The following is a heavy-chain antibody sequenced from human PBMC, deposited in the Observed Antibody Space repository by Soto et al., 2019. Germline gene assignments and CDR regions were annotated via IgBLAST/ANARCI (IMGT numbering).Heavy chain of an antibody. CDR3: ARSKWPWYQLLYQYGDYYYGMDV. D-gene: IGHD2-2*02. J-gene: IGHJ6*02. Sequence: QVTLKESGPVLVKPTETLTLTCTVSGFSLSNARMGVSWIRQPPGKALEWLAHIFSNDEKSYSTSLKSRLTISKDNSKSQVVLTMTNMDPVDTATYYCARSKWPWYQLLYQYGDYYYGMDVWGQGTTVTVSS. CDR2: IFSNDEK. V-gene: IGHV2-26*01. CDR1: GFSLSNARMG.